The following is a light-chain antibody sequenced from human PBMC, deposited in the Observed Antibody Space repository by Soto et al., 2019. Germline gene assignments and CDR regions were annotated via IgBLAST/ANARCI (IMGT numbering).Light chain of an antibody. Sequence: QSALTQPRSVSGSPGQSVTISCTGTSSDVGAYRFVSWYQQPPDKAPQLMIFDVTKRPSGVPDRFSGSKSGNTASLTISGLQAEDEADYYCCSYAGGYTLFGGGTKVTVL. CDR1: SSDVGAYRF. V-gene: IGLV2-11*01. CDR2: DVT. CDR3: CSYAGGYTL. J-gene: IGLJ2*01.